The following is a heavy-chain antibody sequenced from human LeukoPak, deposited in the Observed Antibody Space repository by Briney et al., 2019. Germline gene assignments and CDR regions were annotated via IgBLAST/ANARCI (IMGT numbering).Heavy chain of an antibody. V-gene: IGHV3-21*01. CDR1: GFTFRSYS. D-gene: IGHD5-24*01. CDR3: ARGPVEIDYYYYGMDV. Sequence: KPWGSLRLSCAASGFTFRSYSMNWVRQAPGKGLEWVSSISSSSSYIYYADSVKGRFTISRDNAKNSLYLQMNSLRAEDTAVYYCARGPVEIDYYYYGMDVWGQGTTVTVSS. CDR2: ISSSSSYI. J-gene: IGHJ6*02.